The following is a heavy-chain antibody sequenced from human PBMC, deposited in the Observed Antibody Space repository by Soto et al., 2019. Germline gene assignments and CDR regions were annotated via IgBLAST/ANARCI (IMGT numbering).Heavy chain of an antibody. CDR3: ARAASYEYGMDV. CDR2: ISYDGSNK. Sequence: PGGSLRLSCAASGFTFSSYAMHWVRQAPGKGLEWVAVISYDGSNKYYADSVKGRFTISRDNSKNTLYLQMNSLRAEDTAVYYCARAASYEYGMDVRGQGTTVTVSS. V-gene: IGHV3-30-3*01. J-gene: IGHJ6*02. D-gene: IGHD5-18*01. CDR1: GFTFSSYA.